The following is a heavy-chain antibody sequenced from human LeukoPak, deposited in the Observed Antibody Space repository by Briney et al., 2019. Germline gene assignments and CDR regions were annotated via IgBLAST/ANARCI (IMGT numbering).Heavy chain of an antibody. CDR1: GCTFSEYY. J-gene: IGHJ3*02. V-gene: IGHV3-11*01. D-gene: IGHD4-17*01. CDR3: HYGDYDAFDI. Sequence: GWSLRLSCAASGCTFSEYYMSWLRQAPGKGLEWVSYISSSGSTIFYADSVKGRFTISRDNAKNSLYLQMNSLRAEDTAVYYCHYGDYDAFDIWGQGTMVTVSS. CDR2: ISSSGSTI.